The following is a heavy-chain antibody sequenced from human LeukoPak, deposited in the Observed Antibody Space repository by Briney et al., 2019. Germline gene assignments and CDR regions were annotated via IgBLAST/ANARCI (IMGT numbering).Heavy chain of an antibody. J-gene: IGHJ5*02. D-gene: IGHD2-21*01. Sequence: GASVKVSCKASGYTFTSYDINWERQAPGQGLEWMGWVSGYNGNTNYAQKFEGRVAMTTDTSSSTAYVELRSLRSDDTAIYYCARGDWFDPWGQGTLVTVSS. CDR3: ARGDWFDP. V-gene: IGHV1-18*01. CDR1: GYTFTSYD. CDR2: VSGYNGNT.